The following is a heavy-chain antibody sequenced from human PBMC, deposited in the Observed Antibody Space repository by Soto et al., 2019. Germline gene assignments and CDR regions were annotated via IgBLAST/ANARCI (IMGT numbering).Heavy chain of an antibody. V-gene: IGHV1-69*01. D-gene: IGHD5-12*01. CDR3: AGRGYGHTGRYWFDP. J-gene: IGHJ5*02. CDR1: GGTFSSYA. CDR2: IIPIFGTA. Sequence: QVQLLQSGAEVKKPGSSVKVSCKASGGTFSSYAISWVRQAPGQGLEWMGGIIPIFGTANYAQKFQGRVTITADESTSTAYMELSSLRSEDTAVYYCAGRGYGHTGRYWFDPWGQGTLVTVSS.